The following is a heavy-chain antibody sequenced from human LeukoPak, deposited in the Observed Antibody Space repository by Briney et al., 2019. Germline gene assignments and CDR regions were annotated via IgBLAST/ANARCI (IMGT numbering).Heavy chain of an antibody. D-gene: IGHD3-22*01. V-gene: IGHV4-59*12. CDR2: IYYSGST. CDR1: GGSISSYY. CDR3: ARAEYYYDSSTYNYHYHGMDV. Sequence: SETLSLTCTVSGGSISSYYWSWIRQPPGKGLEWIWYIYYSGSTNYNPSLKSRVTISVDTSKSHFSLKLSSVTAADTAVYYCARAEYYYDSSTYNYHYHGMDVWGQGTTVTVSS. J-gene: IGHJ6*02.